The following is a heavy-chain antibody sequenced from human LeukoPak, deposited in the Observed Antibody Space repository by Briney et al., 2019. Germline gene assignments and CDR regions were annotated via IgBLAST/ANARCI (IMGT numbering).Heavy chain of an antibody. V-gene: IGHV3-7*01. J-gene: IGHJ4*02. CDR2: IKQDGSER. CDR1: GFSMSVYW. CDR3: ARDQRWFGELDF. D-gene: IGHD3-10*01. Sequence: GGSLRLSCEASGFSMSVYWMSWVRQAPGKGLEWVANIKQDGSERNYVDSVKGRFTISRDNARNSLFLQMNSLRAEDTAVYYCARDQRWFGELDFWGQGTLVTVSS.